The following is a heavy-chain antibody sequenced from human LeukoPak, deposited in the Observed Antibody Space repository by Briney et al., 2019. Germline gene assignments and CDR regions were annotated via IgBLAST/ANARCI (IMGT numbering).Heavy chain of an antibody. V-gene: IGHV3-23*01. CDR3: AKPLGYSSSWYGGIFDY. Sequence: GGSLRLSCAASGFTFSGYAMSWVRQAPGKGLEWVSAISGSGGSTYYADSVKGRFTISRDNSKNTLYLQMNSLRAEDTAVYYCAKPLGYSSSWYGGIFDYWGQGTLVTVSS. J-gene: IGHJ4*02. CDR2: ISGSGGST. D-gene: IGHD6-13*01. CDR1: GFTFSGYA.